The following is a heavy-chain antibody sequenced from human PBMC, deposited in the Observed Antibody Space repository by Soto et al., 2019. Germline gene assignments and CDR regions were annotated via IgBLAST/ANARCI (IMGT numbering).Heavy chain of an antibody. Sequence: QVQLVQSGAEVKKPGSSVKVSCKASGGTFSSYAISWVRQAPGQGLEWMGGIIPIFGTANYAQKFQGRVTITADEYTSTAYMERSSLRSEDTAVYYCARARSRDGYIDYWGPGTLFTVAS. J-gene: IGHJ4*02. CDR1: GGTFSSYA. D-gene: IGHD2-21*01. CDR3: ARARSRDGYIDY. V-gene: IGHV1-69*12. CDR2: IIPIFGTA.